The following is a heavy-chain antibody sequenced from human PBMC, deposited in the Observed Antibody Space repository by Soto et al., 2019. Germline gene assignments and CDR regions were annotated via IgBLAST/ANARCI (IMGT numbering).Heavy chain of an antibody. CDR1: GGSMSSYY. D-gene: IGHD1-26*01. J-gene: IGHJ6*04. CDR2: IYARGDT. CDR3: AGIGEEVYYGMDV. Sequence: SETLSLTCTVSGGSMSSYYWNWVRQPAGRGLEWIGRIYARGDTNYNPSLKSRVTMFVDRSTNEFSLRLTSVTAADTAVYYCAGIGEEVYYGMDVCGKGNTATVSS. V-gene: IGHV4-4*07.